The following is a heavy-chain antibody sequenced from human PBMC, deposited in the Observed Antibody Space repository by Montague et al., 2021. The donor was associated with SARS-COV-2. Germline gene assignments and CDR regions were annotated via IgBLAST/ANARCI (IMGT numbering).Heavy chain of an antibody. D-gene: IGHD2-21*01. CDR1: GGSFSGYY. V-gene: IGHV4-34*01. CDR2: INHSGTTNS. Sequence: SETLSLTCAVYGGSFSGYYWTWIRQSPGKGLEWIAEINHSGTTNSNFNPSLRSRVTISVDTSKSQFSLKLSSVTAADTGVYYYARWDPQTLTVIGLRGKSASDYWGQGTLVTVSS. CDR3: ARWDPQTLTVIGLRGKSASDY. J-gene: IGHJ4*02.